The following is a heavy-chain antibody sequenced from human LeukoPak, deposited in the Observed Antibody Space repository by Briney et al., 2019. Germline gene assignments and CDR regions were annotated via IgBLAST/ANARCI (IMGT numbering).Heavy chain of an antibody. CDR2: INSSSSTI. D-gene: IGHD6-13*01. Sequence: GGSLRPSCAASGFTFSIYSMNWVRQPPGKGLEWVSYINSSSSTIYYADSVKGRLTISKDNAKNSLYLQMNSLRAEDTAVYYCARGAGIAAAGIGGDYWGQGTLVTVSS. CDR3: ARGAGIAAAGIGGDY. V-gene: IGHV3-48*04. J-gene: IGHJ4*02. CDR1: GFTFSIYS.